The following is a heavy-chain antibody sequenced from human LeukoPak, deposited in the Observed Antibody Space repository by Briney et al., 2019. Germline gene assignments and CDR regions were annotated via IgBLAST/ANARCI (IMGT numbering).Heavy chain of an antibody. V-gene: IGHV4-34*01. CDR1: GGSFSGHY. J-gene: IGHJ3*02. CDR3: ATGGSAGLISAFDI. Sequence: LETLSLTCAVYGGSFSGHYWSWIRQPPGKGLEWIGEIKHSGSTNYNPSLKSRVTISVDTSKNQFSLKLSSVTAADTAVYYCATGGSAGLISAFDIWGQGTMVTVSS. D-gene: IGHD2-15*01. CDR2: IKHSGST.